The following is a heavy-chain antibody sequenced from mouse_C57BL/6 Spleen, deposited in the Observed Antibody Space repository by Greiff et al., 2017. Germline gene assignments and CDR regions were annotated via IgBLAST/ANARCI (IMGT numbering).Heavy chain of an antibody. V-gene: IGHV1-72*01. D-gene: IGHD2-4*01. J-gene: IGHJ4*01. Sequence: QVQLQQPGAELVKPGASVKLSCKASGYTFTSYWMHWVKQRPGRGLEWIGRIDPNSGGTKYNEKFKSKATLTVDKPSSTAYMQLSSLTSEDSAVYYCARVIYYDYDSDAMDYWGQGTSVTVSS. CDR1: GYTFTSYW. CDR2: IDPNSGGT. CDR3: ARVIYYDYDSDAMDY.